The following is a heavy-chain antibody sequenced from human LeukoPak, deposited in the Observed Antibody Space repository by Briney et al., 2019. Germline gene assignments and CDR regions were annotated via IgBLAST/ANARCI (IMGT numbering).Heavy chain of an antibody. D-gene: IGHD6-19*01. CDR1: GYTFTAYY. V-gene: IGHV1-2*02. Sequence: ASVKVSCKASGYTFTAYYIHWLRQAPGQGPEWMGCIKPVSGSSHYAQKFQGRVTMTRDTSSNSAYMDLTRLKSDDTALYYCARARVPIAVAGLYYFDYWGQGALVTVSS. CDR2: IKPVSGSS. J-gene: IGHJ4*02. CDR3: ARARVPIAVAGLYYFDY.